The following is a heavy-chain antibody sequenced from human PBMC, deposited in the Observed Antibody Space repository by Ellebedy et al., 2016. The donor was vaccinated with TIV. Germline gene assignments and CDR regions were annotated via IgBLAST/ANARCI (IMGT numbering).Heavy chain of an antibody. CDR3: ARVRNYYDSSGYYWPYNWFDP. CDR1: GDSISSGRYS. J-gene: IGHJ5*02. D-gene: IGHD3-22*01. Sequence: LRLSXAVSGDSISSGRYSWSWIRQPPGKGLEWIGYIYHSGKTYYNPSLKSRVTISVDRPKNQFSVRLNSVTAADKAVYYCARVRNYYDSSGYYWPYNWFDPWGQGTLVTVSS. V-gene: IGHV4-30-2*01. CDR2: IYHSGKT.